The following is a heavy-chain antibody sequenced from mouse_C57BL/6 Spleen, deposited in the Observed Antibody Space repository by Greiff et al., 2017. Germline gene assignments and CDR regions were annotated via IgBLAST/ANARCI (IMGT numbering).Heavy chain of an antibody. CDR1: GYTFTDYE. V-gene: IGHV1-15*01. Sequence: QVQLQQSGAELVRPGASVTLSCKASGYTFTDYEMHWVKQTPVHGLEWIGAIDPETGGTAYNQKFKGKAILTADKSSSTAYMELRSLTSEDSAVYYCTRGTYDSNYGGTWFAYWGQGTLVTVSA. J-gene: IGHJ3*01. CDR2: IDPETGGT. D-gene: IGHD2-5*01. CDR3: TRGTYDSNYGGTWFAY.